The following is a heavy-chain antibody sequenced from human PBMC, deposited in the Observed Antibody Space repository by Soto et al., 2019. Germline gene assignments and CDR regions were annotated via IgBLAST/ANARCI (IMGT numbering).Heavy chain of an antibody. J-gene: IGHJ4*02. Sequence: QVQLQQWGAGLLKPSETLSLTCAVYGGSFSGYYWSWIRQPPGKGLEWIGEINHSGSTNYNPSLKSRVTRSVDTSKNQFSLKLSSVTAADTAVYYCARGRGPFSSSSSSYDYWGQGTLVTVSS. CDR1: GGSFSGYY. CDR3: ARGRGPFSSSSSSYDY. V-gene: IGHV4-34*01. D-gene: IGHD6-6*01. CDR2: INHSGST.